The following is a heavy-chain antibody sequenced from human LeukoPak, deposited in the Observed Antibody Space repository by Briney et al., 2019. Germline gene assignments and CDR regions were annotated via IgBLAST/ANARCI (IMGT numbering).Heavy chain of an antibody. Sequence: GGSLRLSCAASGFTFSNYWMSWVRQAPGKGLEWLANIKQDGSEKYYVDSVKGRFTISRDNAKNPLYLQMNSLRVEDTAVYYCARDSQDSNFDYWGQGTLVTVSS. CDR2: IKQDGSEK. D-gene: IGHD3/OR15-3a*01. J-gene: IGHJ4*02. CDR1: GFTFSNYW. CDR3: ARDSQDSNFDY. V-gene: IGHV3-7*01.